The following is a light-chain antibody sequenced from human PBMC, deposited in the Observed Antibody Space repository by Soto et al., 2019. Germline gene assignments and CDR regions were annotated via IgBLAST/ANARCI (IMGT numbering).Light chain of an antibody. CDR3: QQRRSWPIT. CDR2: DAP. CDR1: HSVSTY. V-gene: IGKV3-11*01. J-gene: IGKJ5*01. Sequence: EFVLTQSPATLSLSPGERATLSCRASHSVSTYLAWYQQKPGQAPRLLIYDAPNRATGIPARFSGSGSETDFTLTFSSLEPEDFAVYYCQQRRSWPITFGQGTRLDIK.